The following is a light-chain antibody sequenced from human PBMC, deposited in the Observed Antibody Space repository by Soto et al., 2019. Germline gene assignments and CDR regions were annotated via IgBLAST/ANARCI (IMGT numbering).Light chain of an antibody. CDR3: QQYNKWPLT. V-gene: IGKV3-15*01. J-gene: IGKJ1*01. CDR1: QSVSID. CDR2: GAS. Sequence: EKVMTQSPPPLSVSPAERATLSFRASQSVSIDLAWYQQTPGQAPRLLIYGASTRATGIPVRFSGSASGTEFTLTISSLQSEDFTVYYCQQYNKWPLTFGQGTKVDIK.